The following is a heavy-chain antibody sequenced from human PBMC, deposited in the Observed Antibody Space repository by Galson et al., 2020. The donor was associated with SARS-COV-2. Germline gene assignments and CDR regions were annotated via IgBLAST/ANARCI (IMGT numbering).Heavy chain of an antibody. CDR3: AKRALGYAPAAAGPPGGMDV. Sequence: GGSLRLSCAASGFTFSSYAMSWVRQAPGKGLEWVSAISGSGGSTYYADSVKGRFTISRDNSKNTLYLQMNSLRAEDTAVYYCAKRALGYAPAAAGPPGGMDVWGQGTTVTVSS. D-gene: IGHD6-13*01. CDR2: ISGSGGST. J-gene: IGHJ6*02. V-gene: IGHV3-23*01. CDR1: GFTFSSYA.